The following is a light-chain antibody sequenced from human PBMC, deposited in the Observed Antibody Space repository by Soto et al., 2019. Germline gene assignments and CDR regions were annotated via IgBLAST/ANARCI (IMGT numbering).Light chain of an antibody. CDR1: KSVSSN. Sequence: EIVMTQSPATLSVSPGERATLSCRASKSVSSNLAWYQQKPGQAPRLLIYGASTMATGSPARFSGSGSGTEFNLTISSLQSEDFAVYYCQQYNNWPPAFTFVPGTKVYIK. J-gene: IGKJ3*01. CDR2: GAS. CDR3: QQYNNWPPAFT. V-gene: IGKV3-15*01.